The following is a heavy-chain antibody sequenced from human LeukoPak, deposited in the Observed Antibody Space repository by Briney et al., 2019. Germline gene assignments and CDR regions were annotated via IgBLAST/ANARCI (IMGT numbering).Heavy chain of an antibody. J-gene: IGHJ4*02. CDR2: IYTSGST. V-gene: IGHV4-61*02. Sequence: PSQTLSLTCTVSGGSISSGSYYWSWIRQPAGKGLEWIGRIYTSGSTNYNPSLKSRVTISVDTSKNQFSLKLSSVTAADTAVYYCARERTTDDYVWGSYRRKPGRYYFDYWGQGTLVTVSS. CDR3: ARERTTDDYVWGSYRRKPGRYYFDY. CDR1: GGSISSGSYY. D-gene: IGHD3-16*02.